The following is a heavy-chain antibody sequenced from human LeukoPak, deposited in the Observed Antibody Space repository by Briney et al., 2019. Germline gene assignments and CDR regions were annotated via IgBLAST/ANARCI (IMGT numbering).Heavy chain of an antibody. V-gene: IGHV5-51*01. CDR1: GYSFTSHW. CDR2: IYPGDSET. J-gene: IGHJ3*02. Sequence: GESLKISCQGSGYSFTSHWIGWVRQMPGKGLEWMGIIYPGDSETRYSPSFQGQVTISADKSISTAYLQWSSLKASDTAMYYCARRYYYDSSGYYLAHDAFDIWGQGTMVTVSS. D-gene: IGHD3-22*01. CDR3: ARRYYYDSSGYYLAHDAFDI.